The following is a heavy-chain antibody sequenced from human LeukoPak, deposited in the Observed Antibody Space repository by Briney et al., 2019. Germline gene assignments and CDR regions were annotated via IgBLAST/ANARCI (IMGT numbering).Heavy chain of an antibody. J-gene: IGHJ3*02. CDR1: GGSISTSTW. CDR2: VCHSGST. CDR3: ARAGERGYNGYDDAFDI. Sequence: PSETLSLTCTVSGGSISTSTWWHWVRQPPGKGLEWIGEVCHSGSTNYNPSLRSRVTMSVDQSKNQFSLKLSSLTAADTAVYYCARAGERGYNGYDDAFDIWGQGTMVTVSS. D-gene: IGHD5-18*01. V-gene: IGHV4-4*02.